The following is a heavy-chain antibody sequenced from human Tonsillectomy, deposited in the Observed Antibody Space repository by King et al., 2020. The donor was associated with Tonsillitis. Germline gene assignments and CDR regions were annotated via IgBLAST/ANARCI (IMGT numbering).Heavy chain of an antibody. Sequence: VQLVESGGGLVQPGGSLRLSCAASGFTFSSYAMSWVRQAPGKGLEWVSAISGSGGSTYYADCVKGRFTISRDNSKNTLYLQIHSLRAEDTAVYYCAKRSYRAAAVPTNSFDYWGQGTLVTVSS. CDR2: ISGSGGST. J-gene: IGHJ4*02. CDR3: AKRSYRAAAVPTNSFDY. V-gene: IGHV3-23*04. CDR1: GFTFSSYA. D-gene: IGHD6-13*01.